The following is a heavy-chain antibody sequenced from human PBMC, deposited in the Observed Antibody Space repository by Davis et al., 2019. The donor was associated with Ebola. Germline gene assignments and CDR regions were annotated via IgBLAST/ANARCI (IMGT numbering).Heavy chain of an antibody. V-gene: IGHV3-53*01. J-gene: IGHJ2*01. Sequence: GESLKISCVAPEFTFSHSVMSWLRQAPGKGLEWVSVLYVTDDTNYADSVKGRFTISRDNSRNTLILHMDNLTVDDTATYFCARGGYDASGYPSWYFDLWGRGTLVTVSS. CDR1: EFTFSHSV. CDR3: ARGGYDASGYPSWYFDL. CDR2: LYVTDDT. D-gene: IGHD3-22*01.